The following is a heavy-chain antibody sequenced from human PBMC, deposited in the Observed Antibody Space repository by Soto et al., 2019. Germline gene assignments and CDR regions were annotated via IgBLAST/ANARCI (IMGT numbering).Heavy chain of an antibody. CDR3: ARGTRSGSYYYYGLDV. Sequence: VQLVQSGAEVKKPGSSVKVSCKASGGTFSSYAISWVRQAPGQGLEWMGGIIPIFGTANYARRFQGRVTITADKSTSTAYMELRSLRSEDTAVYYCARGTRSGSYYYYGLDVWGQGTTVTVSS. CDR1: GGTFSSYA. J-gene: IGHJ6*02. V-gene: IGHV1-69*06. CDR2: IIPIFGTA. D-gene: IGHD1-26*01.